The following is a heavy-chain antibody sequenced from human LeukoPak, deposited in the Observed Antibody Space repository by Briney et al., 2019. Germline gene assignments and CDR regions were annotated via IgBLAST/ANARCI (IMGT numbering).Heavy chain of an antibody. J-gene: IGHJ3*02. V-gene: IGHV4-59*12. CDR1: GGSISSYY. CDR3: ARDRDDRTLDAFDI. D-gene: IGHD3-10*01. CDR2: IYYSGST. Sequence: SETLSLTCTVSGGSISSYYWSWIRQPPGKGLEWIGYIYYSGSTNYNPSLKSRATISVDRSKNQFSLKLTSVTVADTAVYYCARDRDDRTLDAFDIWGRGTMVTVSS.